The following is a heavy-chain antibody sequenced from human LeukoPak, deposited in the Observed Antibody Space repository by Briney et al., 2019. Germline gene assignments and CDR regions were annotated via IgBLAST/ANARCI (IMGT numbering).Heavy chain of an antibody. CDR1: VLTFSTYC. CDR2: IKRDGSST. J-gene: IGHJ4*02. D-gene: IGHD4-17*01. V-gene: IGHV3-74*01. Sequence: PGGSVTLSCGASVLTFSTYCMHCARRVTGGGVMWVSRIKRDGSSTDYADSVKGRFTISRDNAKNTLYLQMNSLRADDTAVYYCARDYGDSFDYWGQGTLLTVSS. CDR3: ARDYGDSFDY.